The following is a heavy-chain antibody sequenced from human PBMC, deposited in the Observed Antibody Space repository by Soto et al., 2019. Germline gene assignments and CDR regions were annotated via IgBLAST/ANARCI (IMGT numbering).Heavy chain of an antibody. J-gene: IGHJ4*02. CDR3: AAGEASSRNLAPYYLDF. CDR1: GGSISSYY. Sequence: PSETLSLTCTVSGGSISSYYWSWIRQPAGKGLEWIGYIHYSGTTSFFPSYNPSLRSRVTISEDTSKNQFSLKLLSVTTADTAVYFCAAGEASSRNLAPYYLDFWGQGTLVTVSS. D-gene: IGHD6-13*01. V-gene: IGHV4-59*01. CDR2: IHYSGTT.